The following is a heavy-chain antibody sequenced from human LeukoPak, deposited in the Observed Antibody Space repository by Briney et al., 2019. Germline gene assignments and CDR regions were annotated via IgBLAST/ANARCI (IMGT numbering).Heavy chain of an antibody. CDR2: ISYDGSNK. Sequence: GGSLRLSCAASGFTFSSYAMHWVRQAPGKGLEWVAVISYDGSNKYYADSVKGRFTISRDNSKNTLYLQMNSLRAEDTAVYYCARVRDYGDYENPFDYWGQGTLVTVSS. CDR3: ARVRDYGDYENPFDY. CDR1: GFTFSSYA. J-gene: IGHJ4*02. V-gene: IGHV3-30*04. D-gene: IGHD4-17*01.